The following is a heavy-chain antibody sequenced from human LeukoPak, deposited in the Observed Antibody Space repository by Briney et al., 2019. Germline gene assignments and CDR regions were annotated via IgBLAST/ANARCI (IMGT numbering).Heavy chain of an antibody. CDR1: GSSISSYY. CDR2: IYYSGST. CDR3: ARAYSSGWYLLDY. V-gene: IGHV4-59*01. Sequence: SETLSLTCTVSGSSISSYYWSWIRQPPGKGLEWIGYIYYSGSTNYNPSLKSRVTISVDTSKNQFSLKLSSVTAADTAVCYCARAYSSGWYLLDYWGQGTLVTVSS. J-gene: IGHJ4*02. D-gene: IGHD6-19*01.